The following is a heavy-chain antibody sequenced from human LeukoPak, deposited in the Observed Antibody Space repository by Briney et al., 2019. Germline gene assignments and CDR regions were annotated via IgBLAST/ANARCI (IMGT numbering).Heavy chain of an antibody. D-gene: IGHD3-16*01. CDR3: ARDRMGNTDY. CDR2: IKQGGSEK. J-gene: IGHJ4*02. Sequence: GALRLSCADPLFTFFVDCVSGGCQAPGEGLEWVANIKQGGSEKYYVASVKGRFTIFRDNAKNSLYLQMNNLRAEDKAVYYCARDRMGNTDYWGQGTLVTVSS. V-gene: IGHV3-7*01. CDR1: LFTFFVDC.